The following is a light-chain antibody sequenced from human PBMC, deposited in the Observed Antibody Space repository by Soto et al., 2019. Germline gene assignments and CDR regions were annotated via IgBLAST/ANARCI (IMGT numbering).Light chain of an antibody. Sequence: QSVLTQPASVSGCPVQSITISCIGTRSDFGGHNFVSWYQQHPGRAPKLIMYEVNNRPSGVSNRFSGSKSGNTASLTISGLQAEDEADYYCYSYISTSYYTRDIGTGTKVTVL. V-gene: IGLV2-14*01. CDR3: YSYISTSYYTRD. CDR2: EVN. CDR1: RSDFGGHNF. J-gene: IGLJ1*01.